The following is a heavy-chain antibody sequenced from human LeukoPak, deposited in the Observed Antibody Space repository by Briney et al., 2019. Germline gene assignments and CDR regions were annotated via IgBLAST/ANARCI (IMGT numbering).Heavy chain of an antibody. Sequence: GGSLRLSCAASGFTFSSYSMNWVRQAPGKGLEWVSSISSSSSYIYYADSVKGRFTISRDNAKNSLYLQMNSLRAEDTAVYYCAKAVGSGTTFIFDYWGQGTLVTVSS. CDR2: ISSSSSYI. CDR1: GFTFSSYS. CDR3: AKAVGSGTTFIFDY. D-gene: IGHD1-1*01. J-gene: IGHJ4*02. V-gene: IGHV3-21*04.